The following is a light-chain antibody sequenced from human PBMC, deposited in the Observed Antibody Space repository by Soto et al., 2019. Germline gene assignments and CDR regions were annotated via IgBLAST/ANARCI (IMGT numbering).Light chain of an antibody. CDR2: DVT. CDR3: SSHTTTLAYV. CDR1: SSDIGDYKY. J-gene: IGLJ1*01. V-gene: IGLV2-14*03. Sequence: QSVLTQPASVSGSPGQSITISCTGTSSDIGDYKYVSWYQQHPGNPPKLIIYDVTNRPSGVSNRFSGSKSGNTASLTISGLQADDESDYYCSSHTTTLAYVFGTGTKVTVL.